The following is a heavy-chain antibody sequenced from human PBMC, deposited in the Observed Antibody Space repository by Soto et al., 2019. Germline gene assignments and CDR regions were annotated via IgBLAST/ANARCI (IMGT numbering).Heavy chain of an antibody. D-gene: IGHD5-18*01. Sequence: EVQLLQSGGGLVQPGGSLRLSCAASGFTFSIYAMDWVRQAPGKELEWVSTISASSDTTYYADSVKGRFTISRDSSKNMLYLQMNSLRADDTTVYYCAKAMRGYNYGNFDYWGQGTLVTVSS. J-gene: IGHJ4*02. CDR3: AKAMRGYNYGNFDY. V-gene: IGHV3-23*01. CDR1: GFTFSIYA. CDR2: ISASSDTT.